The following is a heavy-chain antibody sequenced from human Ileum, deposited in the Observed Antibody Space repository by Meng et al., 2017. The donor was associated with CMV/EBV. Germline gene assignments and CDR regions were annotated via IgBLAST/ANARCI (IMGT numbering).Heavy chain of an antibody. V-gene: IGHV1-2*02. J-gene: IGHJ5*02. CDR1: GYTFTGYY. CDR2: INPNSGGT. CDR3: ARARPITIFGVVNAPFDP. Sequence: ASVKVSCKASGYTFTGYYMHWVRQAPGQGLEWTGWINPNSGGTNYAQKFQGRVTMTRDTSISTAYMELSRLRSDDTAVYYCARARPITIFGVVNAPFDPWGQGTLVTVSS. D-gene: IGHD3-3*01.